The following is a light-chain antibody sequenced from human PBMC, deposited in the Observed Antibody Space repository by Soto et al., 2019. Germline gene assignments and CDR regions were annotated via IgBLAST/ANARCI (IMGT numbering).Light chain of an antibody. V-gene: IGLV4-69*01. CDR3: QTWDTGIVL. CDR2: VNSDGSH. CDR1: SGHSNYA. J-gene: IGLJ2*01. Sequence: QPVLTRWPSASASLGASVKLTCTLSSGHSNYAIAWHQQLPEKGPRYLMKVNSDGSHSKGDGIPDRFSGSSSGAERYLTISSLQSEDEADYYCQTWDTGIVLFGGGTKLTVL.